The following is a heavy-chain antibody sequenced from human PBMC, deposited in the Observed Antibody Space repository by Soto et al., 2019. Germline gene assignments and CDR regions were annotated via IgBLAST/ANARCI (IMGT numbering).Heavy chain of an antibody. CDR1: GFTFSSYG. Sequence: QVQLVESGGGVVQPGRSLRLSCAASGFTFSSYGMHWVRQAPGKGLEWVAVISYDGSNKYYADSVKGRFTISRDNSKKTLYLQMNSLRAEDTAVYYCAKDRTYIAVAANWFDPWGQGTLVTVSS. D-gene: IGHD6-19*01. CDR3: AKDRTYIAVAANWFDP. V-gene: IGHV3-30*18. CDR2: ISYDGSNK. J-gene: IGHJ5*02.